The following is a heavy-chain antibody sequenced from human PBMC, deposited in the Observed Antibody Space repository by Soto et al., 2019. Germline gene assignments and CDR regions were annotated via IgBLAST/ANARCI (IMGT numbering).Heavy chain of an antibody. V-gene: IGHV2-5*02. CDR3: APTYYYDSSGYYYVHP. CDR2: IYWDDDK. Sequence: QITLKESGPPLVKPTQTLTLTCTFSGFSLSTSGVGVGWIRHPPGKALEWLALIYWDDDKRYSPSLKSRLTITKDTSKNQVVLTMTNMDPVDTATYYCAPTYYYDSSGYYYVHPWGQGTLVTVSS. D-gene: IGHD3-22*01. J-gene: IGHJ5*02. CDR1: GFSLSTSGVG.